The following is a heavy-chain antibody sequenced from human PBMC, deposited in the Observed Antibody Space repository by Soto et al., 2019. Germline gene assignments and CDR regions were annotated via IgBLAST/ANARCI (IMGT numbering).Heavy chain of an antibody. CDR3: ATNYDSSGYYRLFDY. V-gene: IGHV1-24*01. CDR1: GYTLTELS. CDR2: FDPEDGET. D-gene: IGHD3-22*01. J-gene: IGHJ4*02. Sequence: ASVKVSCKVSGYTLTELSMHWVRQAPGKGLEWMGGFDPEDGETIYAQKFQGRVTMTEDTSTDTAYMELSSLRSEGTAVYYCATNYDSSGYYRLFDYWGQGTLVTVSS.